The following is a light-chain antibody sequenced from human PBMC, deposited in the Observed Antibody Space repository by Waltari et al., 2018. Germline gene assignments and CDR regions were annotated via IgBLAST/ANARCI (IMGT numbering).Light chain of an antibody. CDR1: QSVSSRS. CDR2: GAS. Sequence: EIVLTQSPGTLSLSPGERATLPCRASQSVSSRSLAWFQQKPGQPPRLRVYGASSRANGIPARFSGSGSGTDFALTISRLEPEDFAVYYCHQYGSLPLTFGGGTKVEIK. CDR3: HQYGSLPLT. J-gene: IGKJ4*01. V-gene: IGKV3-20*01.